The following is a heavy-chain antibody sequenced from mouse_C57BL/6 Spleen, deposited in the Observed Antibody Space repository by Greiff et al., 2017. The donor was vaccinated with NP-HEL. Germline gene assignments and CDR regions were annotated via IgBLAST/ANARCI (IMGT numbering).Heavy chain of an antibody. V-gene: IGHV1-54*01. Sequence: QVQLKESGAELVRPGTSVKVSCKASGYAFTNYLIEWVKQRPGQGLEWIGVINPGSGGTNYNEKFKGKATLTADKSSSTAYMQLSSLTSEDSAVYFCARRDGYYSYAMDYWGQGTSVTVSS. D-gene: IGHD2-3*01. CDR1: GYAFTNYL. CDR2: INPGSGGT. CDR3: ARRDGYYSYAMDY. J-gene: IGHJ4*01.